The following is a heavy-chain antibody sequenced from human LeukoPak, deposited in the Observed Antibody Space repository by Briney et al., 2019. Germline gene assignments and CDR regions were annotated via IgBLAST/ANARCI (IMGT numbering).Heavy chain of an antibody. CDR3: AKADYCSSTSCSYFDY. D-gene: IGHD2-2*01. CDR1: GDTISTSDHY. CDR2: IYYTGNT. V-gene: IGHV4-39*07. J-gene: IGHJ4*02. Sequence: PSETLSLTCSVSGDTISTSDHYWGWIRQPPGKGLEWIGSIYYTGNTYYNPSLKSRVTISVDTSKNQFSLKLSSVTAADTAVYYCAKADYCSSTSCSYFDYWGQGTLVTVSS.